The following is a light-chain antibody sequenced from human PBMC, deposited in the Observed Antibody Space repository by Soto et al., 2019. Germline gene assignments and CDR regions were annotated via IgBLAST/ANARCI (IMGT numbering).Light chain of an antibody. J-gene: IGLJ2*01. CDR1: SSDVGNYNL. CDR2: EGT. Sequence: QSALTQPASVSGSPGQSITISCTGTSSDVGNYNLVSWYQQHPGKAPKLMIYEGTNRPSGVSNRFSGSKSGNTASLTISGLQTEDEAHYYCSSYAGRVVFGGGTKLTVL. V-gene: IGLV2-23*01. CDR3: SSYAGRVV.